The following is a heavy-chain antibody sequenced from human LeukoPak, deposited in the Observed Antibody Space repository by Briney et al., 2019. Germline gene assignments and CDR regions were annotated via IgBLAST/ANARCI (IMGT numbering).Heavy chain of an antibody. CDR3: AKSPTRTVAGDLDY. J-gene: IGHJ4*02. Sequence: GCALRLSYPACGFSFRRYAMSWVRQAPGKGRAGVSAISGSGGSTYHPHSVKGRFTISRDNSKNTLYLQMNSVRAEDTAVYYCAKSPTRTVAGDLDYWGQGTLVTVSS. CDR1: GFSFRRYA. V-gene: IGHV3-23*01. D-gene: IGHD6-19*01. CDR2: ISGSGGST.